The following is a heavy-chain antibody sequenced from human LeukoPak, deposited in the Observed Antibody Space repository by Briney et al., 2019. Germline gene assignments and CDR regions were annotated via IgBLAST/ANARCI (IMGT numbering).Heavy chain of an antibody. CDR2: INPNSGGT. D-gene: IGHD3-16*01. V-gene: IGHV1-2*02. CDR1: GYTFTGYY. Sequence: ASVKVSCKASGYTFTGYYMHWVRQAPGQGLEWMGWINPNSGGTNYAQKFQGRVTLTEDTSTDTAYMELSSLKSEDTAMYYCVAEVWATAKRKDFWGQGTLVTVSS. J-gene: IGHJ4*02. CDR3: VAEVWATAKRKDF.